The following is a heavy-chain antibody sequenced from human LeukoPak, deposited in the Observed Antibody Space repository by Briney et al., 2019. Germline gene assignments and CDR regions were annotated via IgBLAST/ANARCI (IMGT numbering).Heavy chain of an antibody. CDR2: IIPIFGTA. D-gene: IGHD6-6*01. CDR1: GGTFSSYA. J-gene: IGHJ6*02. Sequence: ASVKVSCKASGGTFSSYAISWVRQAPGQGLEWMGGIIPIFGTANYAQKFQGRVTLTADESTSTAYMELSSLRSEDTAVYYCARLPLRSIAVGYYGMDVWGQGTTVTVSS. V-gene: IGHV1-69*13. CDR3: ARLPLRSIAVGYYGMDV.